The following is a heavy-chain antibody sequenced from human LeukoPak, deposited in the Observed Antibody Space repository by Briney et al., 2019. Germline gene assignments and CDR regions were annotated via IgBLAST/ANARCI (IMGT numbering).Heavy chain of an antibody. Sequence: GGSLRLSCAASGFTFSDYYMSWIRQAPGKGLEWVSYISSSGSTIYYADSVKGRFTTSRDNAKNSLYLQMNSLRAEDTAVYYCASINYYGTGSDYWGQGTLVTVSS. J-gene: IGHJ4*02. D-gene: IGHD3-10*01. CDR1: GFTFSDYY. CDR2: ISSSGSTI. V-gene: IGHV3-11*01. CDR3: ASINYYGTGSDY.